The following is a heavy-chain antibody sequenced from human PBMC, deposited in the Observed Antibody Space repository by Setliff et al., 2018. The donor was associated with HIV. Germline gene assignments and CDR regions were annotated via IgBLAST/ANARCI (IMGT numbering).Heavy chain of an antibody. D-gene: IGHD3-16*01. J-gene: IGHJ5*01. Sequence: LSLTCTVSGGSIRTGAYYWGWIRQPPGKDLEWIGSIYYDGRTFYKPSLKSRLTISVDTSKNQFSLSLNSVTAADTAVYFCARGGAVSADFDSGGQGTLVTVSS. CDR2: IYYDGRT. CDR3: ARGGAVSADFDS. V-gene: IGHV4-39*07. CDR1: GGSIRTGAYY.